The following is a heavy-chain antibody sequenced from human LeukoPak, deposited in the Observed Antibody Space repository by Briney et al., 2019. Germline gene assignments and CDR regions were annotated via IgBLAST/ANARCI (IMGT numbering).Heavy chain of an antibody. V-gene: IGHV3-48*03. D-gene: IGHD1-7*01. CDR3: ARNYPRGPVDY. CDR1: GFTFSSYE. CDR2: ISSSGSTI. J-gene: IGHJ4*02. Sequence: GGFLRLSCAASGFTFSSYEMNWVRQAPGKGLEWVSYISSSGSTIYYADSVKGRFTISRDSAKNSLYLQMNSLRAEDTAVYYCARNYPRGPVDYWGQGTLVTVSS.